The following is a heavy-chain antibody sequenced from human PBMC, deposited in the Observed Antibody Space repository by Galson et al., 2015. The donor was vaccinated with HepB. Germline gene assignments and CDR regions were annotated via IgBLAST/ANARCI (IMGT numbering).Heavy chain of an antibody. CDR1: GFTLSTYG. V-gene: IGHV3-21*01. D-gene: IGHD3-10*01. Sequence: SLRLSCAASGFTLSTYGMNWVRQAPGKGLEWVSSISSSGSYIYYADSLEGRFTISRDNAKNSPLLQMNSLRAEDTAVYYCARDNRPDFGSGTYYPNWFDPWGQGTLVTVSS. CDR2: ISSSGSYI. CDR3: ARDNRPDFGSGTYYPNWFDP. J-gene: IGHJ5*02.